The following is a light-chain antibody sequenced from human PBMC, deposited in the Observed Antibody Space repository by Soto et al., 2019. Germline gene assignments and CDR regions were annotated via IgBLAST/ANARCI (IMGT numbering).Light chain of an antibody. V-gene: IGKV2D-29*01. CDR1: QSLLHSDGKTY. CDR2: EVS. CDR3: MQSIQVPIT. J-gene: IGKJ5*01. Sequence: EIVMTQTPLSLSVTPGQPASISCKSSQSLLHSDGKTYVYWYLQKPGQPPQLLIYEVSKRFSGVSDRFSGGGAGTYFTLKISRVEAEDVGYYYCMQSIQVPITFGQGTRLEIK.